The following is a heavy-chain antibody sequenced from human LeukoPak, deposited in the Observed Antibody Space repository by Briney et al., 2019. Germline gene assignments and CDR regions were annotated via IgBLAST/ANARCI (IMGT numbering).Heavy chain of an antibody. D-gene: IGHD2-15*01. CDR2: ISAYNGNT. V-gene: IGHV1-18*01. J-gene: IGHJ4*02. Sequence: GASVKVSCKASGYTFTSYGISWVRHAPGQGLEWMGWISAYNGNTNYAQKLQGRVTMTTDTSTSTAYMELRSLRSDDTVVYYCARDRRCSGGSCYKGYFDYWGQGTLVTVSS. CDR1: GYTFTSYG. CDR3: ARDRRCSGGSCYKGYFDY.